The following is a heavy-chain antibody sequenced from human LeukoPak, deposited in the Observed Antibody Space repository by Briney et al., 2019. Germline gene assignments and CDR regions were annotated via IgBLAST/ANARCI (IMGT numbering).Heavy chain of an antibody. CDR3: ARDGPHIAVAGGDESYYYAMDV. CDR1: GFTVSSNF. CDR2: IYSGGGT. V-gene: IGHV3-53*01. J-gene: IGHJ6*02. Sequence: GGSLRLSCAASGFTVSSNFMSWVRQAPGKGLEWVSVIYSGGGTHYADSVQGRFTLSRDNSKNTVYLQMNSLRAEDTAVYYCARDGPHIAVAGGDESYYYAMDVWGQGTTVTVSS. D-gene: IGHD6-19*01.